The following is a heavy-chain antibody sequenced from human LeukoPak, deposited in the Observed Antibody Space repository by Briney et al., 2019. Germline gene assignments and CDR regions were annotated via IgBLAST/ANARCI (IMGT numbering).Heavy chain of an antibody. CDR3: ARLSDWNFAY. CDR1: GFTFGDYA. J-gene: IGHJ4*02. D-gene: IGHD2-21*02. Sequence: GGSLRLSCTAPGFTFGDYAMSWFRQAPGKGLEWIGFIRSKTYGATTEYAASVKGRFTISRDDSKTIAYLQVNSLKTEDTAVYYCARLSDWNFAYWGRGTLVTVSS. V-gene: IGHV3-49*03. CDR2: IRSKTYGATT.